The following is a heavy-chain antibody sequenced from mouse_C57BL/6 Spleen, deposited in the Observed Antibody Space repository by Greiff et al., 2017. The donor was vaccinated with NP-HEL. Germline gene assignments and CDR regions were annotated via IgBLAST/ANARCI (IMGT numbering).Heavy chain of an antibody. CDR2: ISDGGSYT. V-gene: IGHV5-4*01. CDR1: GFTFSSYA. D-gene: IGHD3-2*02. CDR3: AREVVRLRDFDC. Sequence: EVHLVEPGAGLVKPGASLKLSCAASGFTFSSYAMSWVRQTPEKRLEWVATISDGGSYTYYQDNVKGRFTISRDNAKNNRYLQMSHLTSEDATMDYCAREVVRLRDFDCWGQVTTLTVSS. J-gene: IGHJ2*01.